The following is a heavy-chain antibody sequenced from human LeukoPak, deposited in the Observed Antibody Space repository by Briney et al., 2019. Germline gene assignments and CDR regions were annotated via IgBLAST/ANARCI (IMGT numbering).Heavy chain of an antibody. CDR1: GFTFSNYA. CDR2: ISGSGGST. V-gene: IGHV3-23*01. J-gene: IGHJ4*02. D-gene: IGHD5-18*01. Sequence: PGGTLRLSCAASGFTFSNYAMSWVRQAPGKGLEWVSSISGSGGSTYYADSVKGRFTISRDNSKNTLYLQMNSLRAEDTAVYYCARAPGYSYGYALGHWGQGTLVTVSS. CDR3: ARAPGYSYGYALGH.